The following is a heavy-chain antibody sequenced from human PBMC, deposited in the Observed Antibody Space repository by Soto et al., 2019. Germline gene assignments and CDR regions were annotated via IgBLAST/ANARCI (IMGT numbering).Heavy chain of an antibody. V-gene: IGHV4-39*01. Sequence: SETLSLTCTVSGGSISSSSYYWGWIRQPPGKGLEWIGSIYYSGSTYYNPSLKSRVTISVDTSKNQFSLKLSSVTAADTAVYYCARRGDILTGYYKGGIHFDYWGQGTLVTVSS. CDR2: IYYSGST. CDR3: ARRGDILTGYYKGGIHFDY. J-gene: IGHJ4*02. CDR1: GGSISSSSYY. D-gene: IGHD3-9*01.